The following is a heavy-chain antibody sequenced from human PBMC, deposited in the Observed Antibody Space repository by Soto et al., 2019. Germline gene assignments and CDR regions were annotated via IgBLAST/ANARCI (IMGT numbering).Heavy chain of an antibody. V-gene: IGHV3-33*01. CDR3: ARGQVIAVAGTAGVALDY. D-gene: IGHD6-19*01. Sequence: GGSLRLSCAASGFTFTSYGMHWVRQAPGKGLEWVALIWNDGIKKYYVDSVKGRFTISRDNSENTLYLQMNSLTAEDTAVYYCARGQVIAVAGTAGVALDYWGQGTLVTVSS. CDR2: IWNDGIKK. CDR1: GFTFTSYG. J-gene: IGHJ4*02.